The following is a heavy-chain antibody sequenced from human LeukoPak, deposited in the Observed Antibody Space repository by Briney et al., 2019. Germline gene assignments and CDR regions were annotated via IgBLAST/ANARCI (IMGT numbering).Heavy chain of an antibody. CDR1: GVSFNDYY. V-gene: IGHV4-34*01. J-gene: IGHJ4*02. CDR2: INHSGYT. CDR3: TRMATGHDY. D-gene: IGHD5-12*01. Sequence: PSETLSLTCAVSGVSFNDYYWSWVRQTPGKGLEWIGEINHSGYTNDSPSLKSRVTLSIDTSRKQFSLNPRSVTVADTGIYYCTRMATGHDYWGQGTLVTVS.